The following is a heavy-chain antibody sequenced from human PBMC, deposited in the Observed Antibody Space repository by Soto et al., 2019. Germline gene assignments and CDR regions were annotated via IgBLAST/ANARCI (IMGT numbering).Heavy chain of an antibody. V-gene: IGHV5-51*01. CDR1: GYTFNTYW. CDR3: AQSNNACCCRDCYSGAFHI. CDR2: IYPGDSDT. D-gene: IGHD2-21*02. J-gene: IGHJ3*02. Sequence: GESLKISCKGSGYTFNTYWIGWLRQMPGKGLEWMGIIYPGDSDTRYNPSFQGQVTMSADKSIRTAYVQWSRLRASDTAMYYCAQSNNACCCRDCYSGAFHIWWQGTMVTVSS.